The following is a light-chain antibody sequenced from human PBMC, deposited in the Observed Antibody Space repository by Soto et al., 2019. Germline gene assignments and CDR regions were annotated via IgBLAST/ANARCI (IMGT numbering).Light chain of an antibody. V-gene: IGKV3-15*01. CDR1: QSVSTT. J-gene: IGKJ1*01. CDR2: GAS. Sequence: EIVMTQSPATLSVWQGQRASRTGRASQSVSTTVAWYHQKPGQAPILLVYGASTRATGIPARFSGSGAGTDFTLTITSLQSEDFGVYFCQQYKDWPTTFGQGTKVDI. CDR3: QQYKDWPTT.